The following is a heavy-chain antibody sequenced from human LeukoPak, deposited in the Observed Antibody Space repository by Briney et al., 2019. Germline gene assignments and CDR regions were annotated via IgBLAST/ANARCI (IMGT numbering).Heavy chain of an antibody. Sequence: GGSLRLSCAASGFTFSSYGMHWVRQAPGKGLEWVAVISYDGSNKYYADSVKGRFTISRDNSKNTLYLQMNSLRAEDTAVYYCAKIVLGGSGSYPIWGQGTLVTVSS. D-gene: IGHD3-10*01. CDR3: AKIVLGGSGSYPI. CDR1: GFTFSSYG. J-gene: IGHJ4*02. CDR2: ISYDGSNK. V-gene: IGHV3-30*18.